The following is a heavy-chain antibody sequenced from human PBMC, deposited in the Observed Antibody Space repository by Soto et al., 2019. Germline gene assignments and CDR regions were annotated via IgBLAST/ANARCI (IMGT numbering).Heavy chain of an antibody. V-gene: IGHV4-61*01. CDR1: GGSVSSGSYY. Sequence: SETLSLTCTVSGGSVSSGSYYWSWIRQPPGKGLEWIGYIYYSGSTNYNPSLKSRVTISVDTSKNQFSLKLSSVTAADTAMYYCARDRNYYGMDVWGQGTTVTVSS. CDR3: ARDRNYYGMDV. CDR2: IYYSGST. J-gene: IGHJ6*02.